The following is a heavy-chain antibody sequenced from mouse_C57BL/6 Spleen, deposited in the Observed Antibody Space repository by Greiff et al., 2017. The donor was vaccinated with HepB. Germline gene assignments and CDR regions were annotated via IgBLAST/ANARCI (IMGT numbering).Heavy chain of an antibody. V-gene: IGHV5-6*02. J-gene: IGHJ3*01. CDR1: GFTFSSYG. CDR3: ATQEKDVPWFAY. CDR2: ISSGGSYT. Sequence: EVKLVESGGDLVKPGGSLKLSCAASGFTFSSYGMSWVRQTPDKRLEWVATISSGGSYTYYPDSVKGRFTISRDNATNTLYLQMSSLKSEDTAMYYRATQEKDVPWFAYWGQGTLVTVSA.